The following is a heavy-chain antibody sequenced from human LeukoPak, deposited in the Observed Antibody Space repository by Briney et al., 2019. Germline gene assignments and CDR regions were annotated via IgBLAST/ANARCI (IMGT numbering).Heavy chain of an antibody. Sequence: SETLSLTCTVSGGSISSSSYYWGWIRQPPGKGLEWFGSIYYSGGTYYNPSLKSRVTISVDTSKNQFSLKLSSVTAADTAVYYCARQAPYSSSWYPFWYYYYMDVWGKGTTVTISS. V-gene: IGHV4-39*01. J-gene: IGHJ6*03. CDR2: IYYSGGT. CDR1: GGSISSSSYY. CDR3: ARQAPYSSSWYPFWYYYYMDV. D-gene: IGHD6-13*01.